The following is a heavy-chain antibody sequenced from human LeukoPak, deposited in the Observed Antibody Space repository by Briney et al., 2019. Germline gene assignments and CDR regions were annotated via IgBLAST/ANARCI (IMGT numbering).Heavy chain of an antibody. CDR2: ISSSSSTI. J-gene: IGHJ6*03. V-gene: IGHV3-48*01. CDR3: ARAGLRYFDWSAPHYYYYYMDV. D-gene: IGHD3-9*01. CDR1: GFTFSSYS. Sequence: GVSLRLSCAASGFTFSSYSMNWVRQAPGKGLEWVSYISSSSSTIYYADSVKGRFTISRDNSKNTLYLQMNSLRAEDTAVYYCARAGLRYFDWSAPHYYYYYMDVWGKGTTVTVSS.